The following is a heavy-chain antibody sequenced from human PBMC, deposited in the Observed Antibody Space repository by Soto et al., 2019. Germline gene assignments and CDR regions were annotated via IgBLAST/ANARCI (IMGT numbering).Heavy chain of an antibody. CDR3: ARHGYASSGYYYQPPHTHYYYYYGMDV. CDR1: GYSFTGYW. V-gene: IGHV5-10-1*01. J-gene: IGHJ6*02. Sequence: PGESLKISCKGSGYSFTGYWISWVRQMPGKGREWMGRIDPSDSYTNYSPSFQGHVTISADKSISTAYLQWSSLKASATAMSSCARHGYASSGYYYQPPHTHYYYYYGMDVWGQGTTVTVTS. CDR2: IDPSDSYT. D-gene: IGHD3-22*01.